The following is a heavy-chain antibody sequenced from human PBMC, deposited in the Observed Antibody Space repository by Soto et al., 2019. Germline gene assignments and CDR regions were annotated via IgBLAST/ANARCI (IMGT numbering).Heavy chain of an antibody. CDR2: IYYSGCT. Sequence: PSETLSLTCTVSGGSISSYYWSWIRQPPGKGLEWVGYIYYSGCTNYNPSLKSRVTISVDTSKNQFSLKLSSVTAADTAVYYCAGTPVVPAAMIYFDYWGQGALVTVSS. CDR1: GGSISSYY. D-gene: IGHD2-2*01. J-gene: IGHJ4*02. CDR3: AGTPVVPAAMIYFDY. V-gene: IGHV4-59*01.